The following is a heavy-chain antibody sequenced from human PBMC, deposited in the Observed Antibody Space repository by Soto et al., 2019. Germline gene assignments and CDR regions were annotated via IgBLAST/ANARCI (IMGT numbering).Heavy chain of an antibody. D-gene: IGHD3-10*01. Sequence: GGSLILSCAASGFTFSDYYMSWIRQAPGKGLEWVSYISSSGSTIYYADSVKGRFTISRDNAKNSLYLQMNSLRAEDTAVYYCARRIRGVTDLHYYYYGMDVWGQGTTVTVSS. V-gene: IGHV3-11*01. CDR3: ARRIRGVTDLHYYYYGMDV. CDR1: GFTFSDYY. CDR2: ISSSGSTI. J-gene: IGHJ6*02.